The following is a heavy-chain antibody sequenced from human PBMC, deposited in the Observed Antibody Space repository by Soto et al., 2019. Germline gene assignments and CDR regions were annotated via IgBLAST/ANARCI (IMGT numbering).Heavy chain of an antibody. Sequence: ASVKVSCKASGNTFTNFGVTWVRQTPGQGLEWMGWISAYTDDPNYAQKFQGRVTMTIDTSTSTAYLDLRSLTSDDTAVYYCARVIPGAEAWFDPWGQGTLVTVSS. J-gene: IGHJ5*02. V-gene: IGHV1-18*01. CDR1: GNTFTNFG. CDR3: ARVIPGAEAWFDP. CDR2: ISAYTDDP. D-gene: IGHD2-2*01.